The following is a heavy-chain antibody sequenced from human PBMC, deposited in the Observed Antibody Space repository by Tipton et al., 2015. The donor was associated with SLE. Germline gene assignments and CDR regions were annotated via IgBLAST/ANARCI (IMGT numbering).Heavy chain of an antibody. CDR3: AREPRRELGKAFDI. CDR1: GGSINSGSYF. D-gene: IGHD7-27*01. CDR2: MFTSGST. J-gene: IGHJ3*02. Sequence: TLSLTCTVSGGSINSGSYFWSWIRQPAGKGLEWIGYMFTSGSTKYNPSLKSRVTISVDTSKNQFSLKLSSVTAADTAVYYCAREPRRELGKAFDIWGQGTMVTVSS. V-gene: IGHV4-61*09.